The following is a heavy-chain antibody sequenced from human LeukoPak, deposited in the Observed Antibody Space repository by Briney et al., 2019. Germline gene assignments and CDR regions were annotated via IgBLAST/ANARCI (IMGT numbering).Heavy chain of an antibody. CDR1: AYTFTIYG. J-gene: IGHJ4*02. CDR2: ISAYNGNT. V-gene: IGHV1-18*01. Sequence: ASVTVCFTSSAYTFTIYGNSWVRQAQGQGLEWMGWISAYNGNTNYAQKLQGRVTMTTDTSTSTAYMELRSLRSDDTAVYYCARDFMVRGVIPYYWGQGTLVTVSS. D-gene: IGHD3-10*01. CDR3: ARDFMVRGVIPYY.